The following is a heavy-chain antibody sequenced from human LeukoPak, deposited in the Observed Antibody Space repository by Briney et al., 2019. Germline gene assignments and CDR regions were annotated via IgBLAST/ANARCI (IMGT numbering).Heavy chain of an antibody. CDR3: ARITYYYDSRGYFDY. Sequence: SETLSLTCIDSGGSICSYYWCWMRQPPGKGLEWIGYTYYSGSTNYNPSLKSRVTLSVDTSKNQFSLKLTSVTAADTAVYYCARITYYYDSRGYFDYWGQGTLVTVSS. D-gene: IGHD3-22*01. CDR1: GGSICSYY. J-gene: IGHJ4*02. V-gene: IGHV4-59*01. CDR2: TYYSGST.